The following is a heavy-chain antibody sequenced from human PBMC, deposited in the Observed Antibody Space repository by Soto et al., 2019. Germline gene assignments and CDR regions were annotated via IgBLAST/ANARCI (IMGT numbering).Heavy chain of an antibody. V-gene: IGHV3-30*18. J-gene: IGHJ1*01. CDR1: GFPFSSYG. D-gene: IGHD3-22*01. CDR3: AKDQSFDSPRWRLAS. Sequence: PGGSLRLSCAASGFPFSSYGMHWVRQAPGKGLEWMATITYDGGDKYYAASVKGRFAISRDNSKNTVYLQMISLRAEDTAVYYCAKDQSFDSPRWRLASWGQGTLVTVSS. CDR2: ITYDGGDK.